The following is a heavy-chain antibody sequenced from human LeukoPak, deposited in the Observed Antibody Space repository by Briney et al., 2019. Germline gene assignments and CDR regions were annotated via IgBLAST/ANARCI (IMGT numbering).Heavy chain of an antibody. J-gene: IGHJ4*02. CDR3: TPVMAEDRGF. V-gene: IGHV3-15*01. CDR1: GFIFNKAW. CDR2: IKSNNDGGTT. D-gene: IGHD5-24*01. Sequence: GGSLRLSCAASGFIFNKAWMNWVRQAPGKGPEWVGRIKSNNDGGTTDYASPVEGRFIISRDDSKNTIYLQMNRLIIDDTAIYYCTPVMAEDRGFWGQGTLVTVSS.